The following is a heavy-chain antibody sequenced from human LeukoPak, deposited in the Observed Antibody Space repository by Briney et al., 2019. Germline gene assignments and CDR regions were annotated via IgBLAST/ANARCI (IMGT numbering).Heavy chain of an antibody. Sequence: GGSLRLSCAASEFTFSSYSMNWVRQAPGKGLEWVSSISSSSSYIYYADSVKGRFTISRDNSKNTLYLQMNSLRAEDTAVYYCAKLMWPGSGSYSGNIYYFDYWGQGTLVTVSS. J-gene: IGHJ4*02. V-gene: IGHV3-21*01. CDR3: AKLMWPGSGSYSGNIYYFDY. CDR2: ISSSSSYI. D-gene: IGHD1-26*01. CDR1: EFTFSSYS.